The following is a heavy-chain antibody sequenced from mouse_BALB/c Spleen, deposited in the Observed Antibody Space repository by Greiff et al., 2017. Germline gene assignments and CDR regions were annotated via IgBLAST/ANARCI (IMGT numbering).Heavy chain of an antibody. CDR1: GISITTGNYR. J-gene: IGHJ4*01. CDR3: ARDQGPRYYYAMDY. CDR2: IYYSGTI. D-gene: IGHD3-2*02. V-gene: IGHV3-5*02. Sequence: EVMLVESGPGLVKPSQTVSLTCTVTGISITTGNYRWSWIRQFPGNKLEWIGYIYYSGTITYNPSLTSRTTITRDTSKNQFFLEMNSLTAEDTATYYCARDQGPRYYYAMDYWGQGTSVTVSS.